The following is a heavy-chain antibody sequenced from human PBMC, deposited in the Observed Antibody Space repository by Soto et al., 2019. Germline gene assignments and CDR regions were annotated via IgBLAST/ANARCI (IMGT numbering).Heavy chain of an antibody. CDR1: GFTFSSYE. D-gene: IGHD3-9*01. J-gene: IGHJ3*02. V-gene: IGHV3-48*03. CDR2: ISSSGSTI. Sequence: GGSLRLSCAASGFTFSSYEMSWVRQAPGKGLEWVSYISSSGSTIYYADSVKGRFTISRDNAKNSLYLQMNSLRAEDTAVYYCARVDILTGYAFDIWGQGTMVTVSS. CDR3: ARVDILTGYAFDI.